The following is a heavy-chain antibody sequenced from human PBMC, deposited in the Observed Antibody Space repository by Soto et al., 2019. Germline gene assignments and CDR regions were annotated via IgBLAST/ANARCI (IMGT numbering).Heavy chain of an antibody. CDR3: ARDPPNYRSDAFDI. CDR1: GGTFSSYT. CDR2: IIPILGIA. J-gene: IGHJ3*02. Sequence: PSVKVSCKASGGTFSSYTISWVRQAPGQGLEWMGRIIPILGIANYAQKFQGRVTITADKSTSTAYMELSSLRSEDTAVYYCARDPPNYRSDAFDIWGQGTMVTVSS. D-gene: IGHD4-4*01. V-gene: IGHV1-69*04.